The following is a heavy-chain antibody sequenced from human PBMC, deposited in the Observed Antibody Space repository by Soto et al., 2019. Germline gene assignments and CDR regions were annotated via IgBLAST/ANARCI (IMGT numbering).Heavy chain of an antibody. V-gene: IGHV4-59*01. Sequence: SETLSLTCTVAGGSIGSYHWSWVRQPPGKGLEWIASVYYTGTTNYNPSLGSRVTISIDAPENQISLRLTSVTAADTAFYYCARDTVLTGMFDFWGQGTLVTVSS. CDR1: GGSIGSYH. CDR2: VYYTGTT. J-gene: IGHJ4*02. D-gene: IGHD4-17*01. CDR3: ARDTVLTGMFDF.